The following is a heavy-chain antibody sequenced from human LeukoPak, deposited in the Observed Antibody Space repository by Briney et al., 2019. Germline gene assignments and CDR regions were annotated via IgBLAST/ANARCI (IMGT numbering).Heavy chain of an antibody. J-gene: IGHJ4*02. V-gene: IGHV3-21*01. CDR3: ARSATGGNDY. Sequence: GGSLRLSCAASGFTFSSYSMNWVRQAPGKGLEWVSSISSSGSYIYYADSVKGRFTISRDNAKNSLYLQMNSLRAEDTAVYYCARSATGGNDYWGQGTLVTVSS. CDR2: ISSSGSYI. D-gene: IGHD3-16*01. CDR1: GFTFSSYS.